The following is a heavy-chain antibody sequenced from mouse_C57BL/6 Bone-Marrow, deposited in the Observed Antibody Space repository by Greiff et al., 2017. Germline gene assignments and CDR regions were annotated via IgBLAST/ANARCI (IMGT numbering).Heavy chain of an antibody. CDR1: GYTFTSYW. CDR3: ARAYDGYSWFAY. V-gene: IGHV1-59*01. J-gene: IGHJ3*01. D-gene: IGHD2-3*01. CDR2: IDPSDSYT. Sequence: QVQLQQPGAELVRPGTSVKLSCKASGYTFTSYWMHWVKQRPGQGLEWIGVIDPSDSYTNSNQKFKGKAQWTVDTASSTAYMQLSSLTSEDSAVYYCARAYDGYSWFAYWGQGTLVTVSA.